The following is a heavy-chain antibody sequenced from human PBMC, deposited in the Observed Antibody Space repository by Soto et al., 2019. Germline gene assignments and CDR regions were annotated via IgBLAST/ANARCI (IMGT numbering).Heavy chain of an antibody. J-gene: IGHJ4*01. CDR3: AKERLEEVGTFFEF. CDR1: GFTFSNYA. V-gene: IGHV3-23*01. Sequence: PGGSLRLSCEASGFTFSNYAISCVRHSPGKGLEWVSGISGSGRDTYYADSVKGRLTISRDNAKNTLFLQMNSLRAEDAASYYCAKERLEEVGTFFEFWGHGILVTVSS. D-gene: IGHD6-13*01. CDR2: ISGSGRDT.